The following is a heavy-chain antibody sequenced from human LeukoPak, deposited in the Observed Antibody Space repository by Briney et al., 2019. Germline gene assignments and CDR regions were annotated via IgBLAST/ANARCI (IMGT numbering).Heavy chain of an antibody. V-gene: IGHV3-48*01. D-gene: IGHD2-2*01. CDR2: ISSSSSTM. J-gene: IGHJ3*02. CDR3: ARDRRSISSYGFFRDAFDI. CDR1: GFTFSSYS. Sequence: GGSLRLACAASGFTFSSYSTNWVRQAPGKGLEWVSYISSSSSTMYYADSVKGRFTISRDNAKNSLYLQMNSLRAEDTAVYYCARDRRSISSYGFFRDAFDIWSQGTMVTVSS.